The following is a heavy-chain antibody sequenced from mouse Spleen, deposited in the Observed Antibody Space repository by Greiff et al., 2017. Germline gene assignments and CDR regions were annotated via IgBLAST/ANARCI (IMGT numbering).Heavy chain of an antibody. CDR1: GYAFTNYL. V-gene: IGHV1-54*01. D-gene: IGHD2-3*01. CDR2: INPGSGGT. J-gene: IGHJ2*01. Sequence: VQLQESGAELVRPGTSVKVSCKASGYAFTNYLIEWVKQRPGQGLEWIGVINPGSGGTNYNEKFKGKATLTADKSSSTAYMQLSSLTSEDSAVYFCARGDWNGYYVGDYWGQGTTLTVSS. CDR3: ARGDWNGYYVGDY.